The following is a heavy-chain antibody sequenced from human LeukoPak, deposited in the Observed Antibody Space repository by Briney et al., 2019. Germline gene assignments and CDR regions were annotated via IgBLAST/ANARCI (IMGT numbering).Heavy chain of an antibody. CDR1: GGSFSGYY. D-gene: IGHD3-10*01. CDR3: ARRTLLWFGELFGRNWFDP. Sequence: SETLSLTCAVYGGSFSGYYWSWIRQPPGKGLEWIGEINHSESTNYNPSLKSRVTISVDTSKNQFSLKLSSVTAADTAVYYCARRTLLWFGELFGRNWFDPWGQGTLVTVSS. J-gene: IGHJ5*02. V-gene: IGHV4-34*01. CDR2: INHSEST.